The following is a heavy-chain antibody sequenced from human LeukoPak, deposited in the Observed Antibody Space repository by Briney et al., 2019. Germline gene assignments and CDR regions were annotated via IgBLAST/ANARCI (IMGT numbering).Heavy chain of an antibody. CDR2: IKQDGSEK. D-gene: IGHD3-9*01. Sequence: PGGSLRLSCAASGFTFSSYWMSWVRQALGKGLEWVANIKQDGSEKYYVDSVKGRFTISRDNAKNSLYLQMNSLRAEDTAVYYCARVLRYFDWLLPFDYWGQGTLVTVSS. J-gene: IGHJ4*02. CDR1: GFTFSSYW. CDR3: ARVLRYFDWLLPFDY. V-gene: IGHV3-7*01.